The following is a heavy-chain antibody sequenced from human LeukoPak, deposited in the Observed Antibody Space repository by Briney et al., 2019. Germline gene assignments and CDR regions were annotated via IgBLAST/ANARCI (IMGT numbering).Heavy chain of an antibody. CDR3: AREEVRYYFDY. D-gene: IGHD4-17*01. J-gene: IGHJ4*02. Sequence: GVSLRLSCAASGFTFSNAWMSWVRQAPGKGLEWVSYISSSSSTIDYADSVKGRFTISRDNAKNSLYLQMNSLRAEDTAVYYCAREEVRYYFDYWGQGTLVTVSS. CDR2: ISSSSSTI. CDR1: GFTFSNAW. V-gene: IGHV3-48*01.